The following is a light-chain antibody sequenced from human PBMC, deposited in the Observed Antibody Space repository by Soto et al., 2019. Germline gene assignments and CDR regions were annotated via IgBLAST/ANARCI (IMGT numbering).Light chain of an antibody. V-gene: IGKV2-28*01. J-gene: IGKJ2*01. Sequence: DIVMTQSPLSLPVSPGEPASISCRSSQSLLHNNGYNYLDWYLQKPGQSPQLLIYLCSNRASGVPDRFSGSGSGADFTLKISRVEAEDVGVYYFMQALQAPLYTFGQGTKLEIK. CDR2: LCS. CDR3: MQALQAPLYT. CDR1: QSLLHNNGYNY.